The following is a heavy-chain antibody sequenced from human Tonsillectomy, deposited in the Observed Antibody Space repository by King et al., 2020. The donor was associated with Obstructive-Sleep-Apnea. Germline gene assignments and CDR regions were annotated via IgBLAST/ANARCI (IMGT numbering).Heavy chain of an antibody. CDR1: GGSISNNNYY. CDR2: IYYSGST. CDR3: ARSQRSGLSRFPLYWAFDI. V-gene: IGHV4-39*07. Sequence: QLQESGPGLVKPSETLSLTYTVSGGSISNNNYYWGCIRQPPGKGLEWVGTIYYSGSTFHNPSLKSRVTISVDTSKNQFSLKLSSVTAADTAVYYCARSQRSGLSRFPLYWAFDIWGQGTMVTVSS. D-gene: IGHD2-2*02. J-gene: IGHJ3*02.